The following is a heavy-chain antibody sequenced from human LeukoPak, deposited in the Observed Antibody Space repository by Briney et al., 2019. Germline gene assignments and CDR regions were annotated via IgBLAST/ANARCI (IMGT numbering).Heavy chain of an antibody. D-gene: IGHD1-26*01. CDR1: GYTFTGYY. CDR3: AGPWDQVGFDP. V-gene: IGHV1-2*02. Sequence: ASVTVSCKASGYTFTGYYLHWVRQAPGQGLGWMGWIYPKTGGTSYAQKFQGRVTMTRDTSISTAYMELIGLRSDDTAVYYCAGPWDQVGFDPWGQGTLVSVS. J-gene: IGHJ5*02. CDR2: IYPKTGGT.